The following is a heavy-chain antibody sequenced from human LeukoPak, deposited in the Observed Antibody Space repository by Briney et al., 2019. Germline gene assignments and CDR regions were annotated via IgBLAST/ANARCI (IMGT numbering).Heavy chain of an antibody. CDR2: IKQDGSET. D-gene: IGHD6-19*01. CDR3: ARQRGSGCLDY. J-gene: IGHJ4*02. V-gene: IGHV3-7*01. CDR1: GFAFSSYS. Sequence: GGSLRLSCVASGFAFSSYSMIWVRQAPGKGLEWVANIKQDGSETYYVDSVKGRFTISRDNAKNSLSLQMNSLRAEDTAVYYCARQRGSGCLDYWGQGTLVTVSS.